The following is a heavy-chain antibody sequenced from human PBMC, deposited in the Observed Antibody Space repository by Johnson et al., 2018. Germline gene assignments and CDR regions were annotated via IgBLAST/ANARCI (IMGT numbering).Heavy chain of an antibody. V-gene: IGHV1-69*01. Sequence: QVQLVESGAEVKKPGSSVKVSCTASGGTFSSYAISWVRQAAGQGLEWMGGIIPIFDTATYAQKFQGRATITADESTSTAYMELSSLRSEDTAVYYCARDPRGGSGYPNYYYYGMDVWGQVTTVTVSS. D-gene: IGHD3-3*01. CDR1: GGTFSSYA. CDR3: ARDPRGGSGYPNYYYYGMDV. CDR2: IIPIFDTA. J-gene: IGHJ6*02.